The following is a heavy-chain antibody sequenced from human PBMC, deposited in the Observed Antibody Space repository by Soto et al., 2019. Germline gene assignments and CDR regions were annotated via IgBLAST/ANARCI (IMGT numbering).Heavy chain of an antibody. D-gene: IGHD3-22*01. J-gene: IGHJ4*02. CDR1: GFTFSSYA. CDR3: AKQVIVVPKAAFDY. V-gene: IGHV3-23*01. CDR2: ISGSGGST. Sequence: PGGSLRLSCAASGFTFSSYAMSWVRQAPGKGLEWVSAISGSGGSTYYADAVKGRFTISRDNSKNTLYLQMNSLRAEDTAVYYCAKQVIVVPKAAFDYWGQGTLVTVSS.